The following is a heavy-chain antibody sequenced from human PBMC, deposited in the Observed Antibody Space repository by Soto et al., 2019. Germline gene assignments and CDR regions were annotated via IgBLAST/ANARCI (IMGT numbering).Heavy chain of an antibody. CDR2: TYYRSKWYS. CDR1: GDSVSSNLAS. CDR3: ARTYDDSGPNSGGYGFDI. V-gene: IGHV6-1*01. Sequence: PSQTLSLTCVISGDSVSSNLASWSWIRQSPSRGLEWLGRTYYRSKWYSYYALSVKSRITINPDASKNHFSLKLSSVTAADTAVYHCARTYDDSGPNSGGYGFDIWGQGTMVTVSS. D-gene: IGHD3-22*01. J-gene: IGHJ3*02.